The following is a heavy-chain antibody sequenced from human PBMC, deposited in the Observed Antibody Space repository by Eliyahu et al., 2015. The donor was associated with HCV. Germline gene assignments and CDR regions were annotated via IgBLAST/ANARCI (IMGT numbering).Heavy chain of an antibody. V-gene: IGHV3-21*01. CDR2: ISSSSSYI. Sequence: EVQLVESGGGLVKPGGSLRLXCAASAXPFSSYSMNWVRPAPGKGLEWVSSISSSSSYIYYADSVKGRFTISRDNAKNSLYLQMNSLRAEDTAVYYCARFSRGGAFDPWGQGTLVTVSS. CDR1: AXPFSSYS. CDR3: ARFSRGGAFDP. J-gene: IGHJ5*02. D-gene: IGHD2-15*01.